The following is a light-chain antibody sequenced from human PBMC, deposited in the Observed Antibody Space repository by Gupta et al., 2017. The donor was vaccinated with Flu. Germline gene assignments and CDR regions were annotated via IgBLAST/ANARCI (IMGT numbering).Light chain of an antibody. CDR3: QHSDDTPFA. CDR1: QRIVNY. Sequence: DIQMTQSPSSLSASVGDRVTIACRVSQRIVNYSNWYQQKPGKAPKLLLNAAAKVQSGVPSRFSGSGSGTDFTLTINRLQPEDFATYYCQHSDDTPFAFGQGTKLEIK. CDR2: AAA. J-gene: IGKJ2*01. V-gene: IGKV1-39*01.